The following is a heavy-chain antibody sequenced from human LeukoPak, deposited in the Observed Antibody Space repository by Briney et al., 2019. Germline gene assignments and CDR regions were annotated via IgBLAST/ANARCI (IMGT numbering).Heavy chain of an antibody. CDR1: GFTFSSYW. J-gene: IGHJ4*02. D-gene: IGHD3-3*01. V-gene: IGHV3-7*03. CDR2: IKQDGSEK. CDR3: AKTLYDFWSGYQNPLDY. Sequence: GGSLRLSCAASGFTFSSYWMSWVRQAPGKGLEWVANIKQDGSEKYYVDSVKGRFTISRDNAKNSLYLQMNSLRAEDTAVYYCAKTLYDFWSGYQNPLDYWGQGTLVTVSS.